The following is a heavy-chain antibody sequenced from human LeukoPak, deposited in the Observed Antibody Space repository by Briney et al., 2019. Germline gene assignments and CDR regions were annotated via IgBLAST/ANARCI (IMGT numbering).Heavy chain of an antibody. Sequence: SETLSLTCTVSGGSISSYYWSWIRQPPGKGLEWIGYIYCSGSTNYNPSLKSRVTISVDTSKNQFSLKLSSVTAADTAVYYWARSRIVVGRGIPYYFDYWGQGTLVTVSS. CDR2: IYCSGST. V-gene: IGHV4-59*01. J-gene: IGHJ4*02. CDR3: ARSRIVVGRGIPYYFDY. D-gene: IGHD3-22*01. CDR1: GGSISSYY.